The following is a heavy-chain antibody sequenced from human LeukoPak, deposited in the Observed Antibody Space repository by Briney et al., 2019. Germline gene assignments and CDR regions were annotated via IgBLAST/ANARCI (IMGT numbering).Heavy chain of an antibody. Sequence: GGSLRLSCVASGFTFSSSGIHWVSQAPGKGVEWVAVISYDGNNKYYADSVKGRFTISRDNSKNTLYLQMNSLRAEDTAVYYCAKSPRGIAPYYYYGMDVWGQGTTVTVSS. CDR3: AKSPRGIAPYYYYGMDV. J-gene: IGHJ6*02. CDR1: GFTFSSSG. CDR2: ISYDGNNK. V-gene: IGHV3-30*18. D-gene: IGHD2-21*01.